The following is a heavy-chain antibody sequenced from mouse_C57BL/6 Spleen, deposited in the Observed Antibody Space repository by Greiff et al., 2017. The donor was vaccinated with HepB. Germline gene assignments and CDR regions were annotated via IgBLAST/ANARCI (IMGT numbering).Heavy chain of an antibody. CDR1: GYTFTSYW. CDR2: INPSNGGT. Sequence: QVQLQQPGTELVKPGASVKLSCKASGYTFTSYWMHWVKQRPGQGLEWIGNINPSNGGTNYNQKFKDKATLTADKSSSTAYLQLSSLTSEDSAVYYCGGSLCGSSYGFAYWGQGTLVTVSA. D-gene: IGHD1-1*01. J-gene: IGHJ3*01. V-gene: IGHV1-53*01. CDR3: GGSLCGSSYGFAY.